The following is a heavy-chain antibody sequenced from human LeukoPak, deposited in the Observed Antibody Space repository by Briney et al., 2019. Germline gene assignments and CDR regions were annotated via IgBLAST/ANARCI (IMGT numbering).Heavy chain of an antibody. V-gene: IGHV1-69*05. Sequence: GASVKVSCKASGGTFSNYAITWVRQAPGQGLEWMGRIITIFGTGNYAQKFQGRVTITTDESTSTVYMELSSLRSEESAVYYCVREGLYYYLVVWGKGTTVTVSS. J-gene: IGHJ6*03. CDR3: VREGLYYYLVV. CDR2: IITIFGTG. CDR1: GGTFSNYA.